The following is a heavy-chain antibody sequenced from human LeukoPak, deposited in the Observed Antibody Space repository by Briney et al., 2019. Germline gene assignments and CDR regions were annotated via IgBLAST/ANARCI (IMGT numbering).Heavy chain of an antibody. CDR1: GFTFSSYA. J-gene: IGHJ4*02. CDR3: AKDQVDYGSGSLFY. Sequence: PGGSLRLSCAASGFTFSSYAMSWVRQAPGEGLEWVAAISGSGGSTYYADSMKGRFTISRDNSKNTLYLQMNSLRAEDTAVYYCAKDQVDYGSGSLFYWGQGTLVTVSS. D-gene: IGHD3-10*01. V-gene: IGHV3-23*01. CDR2: ISGSGGST.